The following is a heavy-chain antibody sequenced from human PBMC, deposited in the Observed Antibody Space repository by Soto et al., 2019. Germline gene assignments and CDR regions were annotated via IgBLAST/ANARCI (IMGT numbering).Heavy chain of an antibody. J-gene: IGHJ4*02. CDR3: AHSVVAGLGYYFDY. Sequence: KESGPTLVKPTQTLTLTCTFSEFSLSTTRVAVGWIRQPPGKALEWLALIYWDDDKRYSPFLKSRLTITKDTSKNQVVLTMTNMDPVDTATYYCAHSVVAGLGYYFDYWGQGTLVTVSS. D-gene: IGHD6-19*01. CDR2: IYWDDDK. V-gene: IGHV2-5*02. CDR1: EFSLSTTRVA.